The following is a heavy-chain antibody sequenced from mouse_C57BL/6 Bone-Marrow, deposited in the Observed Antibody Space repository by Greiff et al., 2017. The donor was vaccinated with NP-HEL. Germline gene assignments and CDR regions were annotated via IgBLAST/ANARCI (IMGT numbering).Heavy chain of an antibody. V-gene: IGHV1-81*01. CDR1: GYTFTSYG. J-gene: IGHJ4*01. CDR3: ARSAYPSITTVVATRD. Sequence: QVQLQQSGAELARPGAPVKLSCKASGYTFTSYGISWVKQRTGQGLEWIGEIYPRSGNTYYNEKFKGKATLTADKSSSTAYMELRSLTSEDSAVYFCARSAYPSITTVVATRDWGQGTSVTVSS. CDR2: IYPRSGNT. D-gene: IGHD1-1*01.